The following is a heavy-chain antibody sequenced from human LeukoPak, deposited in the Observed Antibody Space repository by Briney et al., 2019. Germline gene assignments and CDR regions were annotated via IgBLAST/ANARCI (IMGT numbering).Heavy chain of an antibody. CDR2: IYYSGST. D-gene: IGHD2-2*01. CDR3: ARVSCSSTSCYWGSAYNWFDP. J-gene: IGHJ5*02. CDR1: GGSISSGDYY. Sequence: SQTLSLTCTVSGGSISSGDYYRSWIRQPPGKGLEWIGYIYYSGSTYYNPSLKSRVTISVDTSKNQFSLKLSSVTAADTAVYYCARVSCSSTSCYWGSAYNWFDPWGQGTLVTVSS. V-gene: IGHV4-30-4*08.